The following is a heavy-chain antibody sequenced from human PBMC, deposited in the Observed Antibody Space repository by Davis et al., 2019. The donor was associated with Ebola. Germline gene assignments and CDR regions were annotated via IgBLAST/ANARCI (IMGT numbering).Heavy chain of an antibody. CDR1: GYTFTYRY. D-gene: IGHD1-26*01. V-gene: IGHV1-45*02. CDR2: ITPFNGNT. J-gene: IGHJ4*02. CDR3: ARGFLTWEDY. Sequence: AASVKVSCKASGYTFTYRYLHWVRQAPGQAPEWMGWITPFNGNTNYAQKFQGRVTMTRNTSISTAYMELSSLRSEDTAVYYCARGFLTWEDYWGQGTLVTVSS.